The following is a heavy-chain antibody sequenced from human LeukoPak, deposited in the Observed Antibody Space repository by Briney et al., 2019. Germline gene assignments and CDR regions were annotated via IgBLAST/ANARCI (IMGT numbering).Heavy chain of an antibody. J-gene: IGHJ6*03. V-gene: IGHV4-34*01. Sequence: PSETLSLTCAVYGGSFSGYYWSWIRQPPGKGLEWIGEINHSGSTNYNPSLKSRVTISVDTSKNQFSLKLSSVTAADTAVYYCAGGFGLSTNYYYYYYYMDVWGKGTTVTISS. CDR3: AGGFGLSTNYYYYYYYMDV. D-gene: IGHD3-10*01. CDR2: INHSGST. CDR1: GGSFSGYY.